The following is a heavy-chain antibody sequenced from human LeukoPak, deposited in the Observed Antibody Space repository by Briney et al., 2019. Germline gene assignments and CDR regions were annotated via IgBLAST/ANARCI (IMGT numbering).Heavy chain of an antibody. CDR1: GFTVSSYW. J-gene: IGHJ4*02. CDR2: INTDGSTT. CDR3: ARGVYY. V-gene: IGHV3-74*01. Sequence: GGSLRLSCAASGFTVSSYWMHWVRQAPGKGLVWVSRINTDGSTTSYADSVKGRCTISRDNAKSTLYLQMNSLRAEDTAVYYCARGVYYWGQGTLVAVSS.